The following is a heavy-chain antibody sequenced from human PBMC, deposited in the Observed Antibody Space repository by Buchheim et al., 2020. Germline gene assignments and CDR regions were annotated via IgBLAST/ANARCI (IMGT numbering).Heavy chain of an antibody. CDR1: GFNFGAYA. J-gene: IGHJ6*02. Sequence: EVQMVDSGGGLVQPGGSLRLSCAASGFNFGAYAMNWFRQAPGRGLEWLSHIRSGSTAMYYTDSVRGRFTISRDDAKNSLYLQMVSLRDDDTAVYFCATWAFYHGVDVWGQGT. D-gene: IGHD7-27*01. V-gene: IGHV3-48*02. CDR3: ATWAFYHGVDV. CDR2: IRSGSTAM.